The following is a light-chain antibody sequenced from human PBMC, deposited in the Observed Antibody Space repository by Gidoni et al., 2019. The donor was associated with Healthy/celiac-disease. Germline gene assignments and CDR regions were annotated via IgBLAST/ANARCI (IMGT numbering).Light chain of an antibody. CDR1: QSVLYSSTNKNY. V-gene: IGKV4-1*01. J-gene: IGKJ5*01. CDR3: QQYYSTPFT. Sequence: DIVMTQSPDSLAVSLGERATNHCKSSQSVLYSSTNKNYLAWYQQKPGQPPKLLIYWASTRESGVPDRFSGSGSGTDFTLTISSLQAEDVAVYYCQQYYSTPFTFGQGTRLEIK. CDR2: WAS.